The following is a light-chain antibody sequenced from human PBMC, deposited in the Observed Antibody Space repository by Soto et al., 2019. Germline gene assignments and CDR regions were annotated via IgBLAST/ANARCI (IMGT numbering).Light chain of an antibody. CDR1: QSVSST. J-gene: IGKJ1*01. CDR3: QQYNNWPQT. V-gene: IGKV3-15*01. CDR2: GAS. Sequence: EVVLTQSPGTLSLSPGERVTILCLASQSVSSTSLAWYQQKPGQAPRLLIYGASTRATGIPARFSGSGSGTEFTLTISSLQSEDFAVYYCQQYNNWPQTFGQGTKADIK.